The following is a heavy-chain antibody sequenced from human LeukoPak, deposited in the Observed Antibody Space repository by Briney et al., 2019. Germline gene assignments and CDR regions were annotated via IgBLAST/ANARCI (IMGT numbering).Heavy chain of an antibody. V-gene: IGHV1-18*01. J-gene: IGHJ6*03. CDR1: GYTFSSFG. D-gene: IGHD6-6*01. CDR2: ISAYNGYT. Sequence: ASVKVSCKASGYTFSSFGISWVRQAPGQGLEWMGWISAYNGYTNYAQKFQGRVTMTTDTSTSTAYMELRSLRSDDTAVYYCARDGAARPRYYYYMDVWAKGPRSPSP. CDR3: ARDGAARPRYYYYMDV.